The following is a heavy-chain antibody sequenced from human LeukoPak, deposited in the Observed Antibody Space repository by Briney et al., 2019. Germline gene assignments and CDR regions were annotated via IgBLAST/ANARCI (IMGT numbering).Heavy chain of an antibody. Sequence: GESLKISWEGSGYSFSNYWIGWVRQMPGKGLEWMGIIYPGDSDARYNPSFQGLVTISADRSTNTAYLQWSSLKASDTAMYYCAGPSSRCLIAGMDAFDIWGQGTLVTVSS. J-gene: IGHJ3*02. CDR1: GYSFSNYW. CDR2: IYPGDSDA. CDR3: AGPSSRCLIAGMDAFDI. D-gene: IGHD6-13*01. V-gene: IGHV5-51*01.